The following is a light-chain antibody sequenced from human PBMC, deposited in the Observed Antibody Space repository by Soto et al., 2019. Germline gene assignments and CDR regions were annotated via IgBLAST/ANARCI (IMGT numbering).Light chain of an antibody. CDR3: HQYNVWPLT. J-gene: IGKJ4*01. CDR1: QSVSSN. Sequence: EIVMSQSPATLSVSPGERATLSCRASQSVSSNLAWYQQKPGQTPKLFIYVASTSPTGIPARFSGIGSGKYLTLTISNLHSEDFADYYCHQYNVWPLTFGGGTKVEFK. V-gene: IGKV3-15*01. CDR2: VAS.